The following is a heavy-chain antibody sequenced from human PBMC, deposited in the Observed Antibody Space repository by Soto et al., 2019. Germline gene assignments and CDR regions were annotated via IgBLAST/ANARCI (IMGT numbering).Heavy chain of an antibody. D-gene: IGHD6-13*01. CDR3: ARRSRRSSSWYNWFDP. CDR2: MNPNSGNT. J-gene: IGHJ5*02. CDR1: GYTFTSYD. Sequence: QVQLVQSGAEVKKPGASVKVSCKASGYTFTSYDINWVRQATGQGLEWMGWMNPNSGNTGYAQKFQGRVTMTRNTSISTAYKELSSLRSEDTAVYYCARRSRRSSSWYNWFDPWGQGTLVTVSS. V-gene: IGHV1-8*01.